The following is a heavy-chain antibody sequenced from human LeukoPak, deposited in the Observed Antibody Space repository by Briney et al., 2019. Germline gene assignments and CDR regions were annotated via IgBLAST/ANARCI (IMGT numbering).Heavy chain of an antibody. CDR3: ARGTGYDILTGDYYYYYGMDV. V-gene: IGHV1-69*04. CDR2: AIPILGIA. Sequence: SVKVSCKASGGTFSSHAISWVRQAPGQGLEWMGRAIPILGIANYAQKFQGRVTITADKSTSTAYMELSSLRSEDTAVYYCARGTGYDILTGDYYYYYGMDVWGQGTTVTVSS. CDR1: GGTFSSHA. J-gene: IGHJ6*02. D-gene: IGHD3-9*01.